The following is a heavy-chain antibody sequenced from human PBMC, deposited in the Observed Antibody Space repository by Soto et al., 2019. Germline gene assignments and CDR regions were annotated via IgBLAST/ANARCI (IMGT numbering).Heavy chain of an antibody. CDR1: GGSISSVSYY. Sequence: QLQLQESGPGLVKPSETLSLTCSVSGGSISSVSYYWGWIRQPPGKGLEWIGSIYYSGSAYYSPSLKSRVTMSVDTSNNQLSLELRSVTAADTAVYYCARLHCNSPNCVPLDPWGQGTLVTVSS. CDR2: IYYSGSA. J-gene: IGHJ5*02. CDR3: ARLHCNSPNCVPLDP. V-gene: IGHV4-39*01. D-gene: IGHD2-2*01.